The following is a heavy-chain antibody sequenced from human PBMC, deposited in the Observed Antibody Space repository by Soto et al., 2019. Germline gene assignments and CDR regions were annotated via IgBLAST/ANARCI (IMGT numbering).Heavy chain of an antibody. D-gene: IGHD2-15*01. CDR3: ARTKCSGGSGYSWSLDY. J-gene: IGHJ4*02. Sequence: SETLSLTCTVSGGSITTGGYYWSWIRQLPGKGLEWIGHRYYSESTYYNPSLKSRVSISLDTSKNQFSLKLSFVTAADTAMYYCARTKCSGGSGYSWSLDYWGKGTPVTVSS. CDR2: RYYSEST. CDR1: GGSITTGGYY. V-gene: IGHV4-31*03.